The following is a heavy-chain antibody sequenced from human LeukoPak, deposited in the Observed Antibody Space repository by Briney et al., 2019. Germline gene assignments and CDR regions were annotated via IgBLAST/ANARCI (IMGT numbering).Heavy chain of an antibody. V-gene: IGHV4-39*07. CDR3: AREEVPHATFDP. Sequence: SETLSLTCTVSGGSISSSSYYWGWVRQTPGKGLEWIGNIYYGGSTYYNPSLKSRVTISLDTSKNQFSLKLSSVTAADTAVYYCAREEVPHATFDPWGQGTLVTVSS. CDR1: GGSISSSSYY. J-gene: IGHJ5*02. D-gene: IGHD2-2*01. CDR2: IYYGGST.